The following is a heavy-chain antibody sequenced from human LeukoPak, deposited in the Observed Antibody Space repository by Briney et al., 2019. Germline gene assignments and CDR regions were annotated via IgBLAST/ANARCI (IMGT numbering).Heavy chain of an antibody. J-gene: IGHJ4*02. CDR2: IKRDGSEK. V-gene: IGHV3-7*01. Sequence: GGSLRLSCAASGFTFSSYWMTWVRQAPGKGLGWVANIKRDGSEKDYVDSVKGRFTISRDNTKNSLYLQMNSLRAEDTAVYYCARRDSSGWYYFDYWGQGTLVTVSS. CDR1: GFTFSSYW. CDR3: ARRDSSGWYYFDY. D-gene: IGHD6-19*01.